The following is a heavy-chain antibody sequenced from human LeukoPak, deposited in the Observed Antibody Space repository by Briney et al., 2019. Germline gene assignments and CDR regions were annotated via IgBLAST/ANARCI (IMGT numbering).Heavy chain of an antibody. CDR1: GFTFSDYY. Sequence: PGGSLRLSCAASGFTFSDYYMSWIRQAPGKGLEWVSYISSSGSTIYYADSVKGRFTISRDNAKNSLYLQMNSLRAEDTAVYYCAREWGAYYDFWSGYYYYMDVWGKGTTVTVSS. CDR3: AREWGAYYDFWSGYYYYMDV. J-gene: IGHJ6*03. CDR2: ISSSGSTI. D-gene: IGHD3-3*01. V-gene: IGHV3-11*01.